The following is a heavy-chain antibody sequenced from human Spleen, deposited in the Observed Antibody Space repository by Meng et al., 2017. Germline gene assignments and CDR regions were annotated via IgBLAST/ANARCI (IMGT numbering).Heavy chain of an antibody. CDR1: GFTFSDHY. Sequence: GESLKISCAASGFTFSDHYMDWVRQAPGKGLEWVGRTRNKANSYTTEYAASVKGRFTISRDDSKNTAYLQLNGLKTEDTAVYYCTVFSRGHIWGQGTMVTVSS. D-gene: IGHD3-3*02. CDR3: TVFSRGHI. CDR2: TRNKANSYTT. J-gene: IGHJ3*02. V-gene: IGHV3-72*01.